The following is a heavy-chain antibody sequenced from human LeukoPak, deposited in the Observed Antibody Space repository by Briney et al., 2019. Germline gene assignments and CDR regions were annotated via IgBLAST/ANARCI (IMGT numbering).Heavy chain of an antibody. J-gene: IGHJ3*02. CDR2: INHSGST. CDR3: ARVLPRGYSRIGRAFDI. D-gene: IGHD3-22*01. CDR1: GGSFSGYY. V-gene: IGHV4-34*01. Sequence: SETLSLTCAVYGGSFSGYYWSWIRQPPGKGLEWIGEINHSGSTNYNPSLKSRVTISVDTSKNQFSLKLSSVTAADTAVYYCARVLPRGYSRIGRAFDIWGQGTMVTVSS.